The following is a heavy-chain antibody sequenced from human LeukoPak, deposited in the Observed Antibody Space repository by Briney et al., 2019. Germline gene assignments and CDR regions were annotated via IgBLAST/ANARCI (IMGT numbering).Heavy chain of an antibody. CDR2: IYTSGST. Sequence: SETLSLTCTVSGGSISSGSYYWSWIRQPAGKGLEWIGRIYTSGSTNYNPSLKSRVTISVDTSKNQFSLKLSSVTAADTAVYYCAITYYDILTGRDFFDYWGQGTLVTVSS. CDR1: GGSISSGSYY. V-gene: IGHV4-61*02. D-gene: IGHD3-9*01. CDR3: AITYYDILTGRDFFDY. J-gene: IGHJ4*02.